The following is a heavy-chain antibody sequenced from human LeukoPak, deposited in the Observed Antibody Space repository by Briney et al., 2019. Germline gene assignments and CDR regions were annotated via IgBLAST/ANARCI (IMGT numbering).Heavy chain of an antibody. CDR3: AIRLVVAAAYNWFDP. V-gene: IGHV4-34*01. Sequence: PSETLSLTCAVYGGSFSGYYWSWIRQPPGKGLEWIGEINHSGSTNYNPSLKSRVTISVDTSKNQFSLKLSSVTAADTAVYYCAIRLVVAAAYNWFDPWGQGTLVTVSS. CDR2: INHSGST. J-gene: IGHJ5*02. CDR1: GGSFSGYY. D-gene: IGHD2-15*01.